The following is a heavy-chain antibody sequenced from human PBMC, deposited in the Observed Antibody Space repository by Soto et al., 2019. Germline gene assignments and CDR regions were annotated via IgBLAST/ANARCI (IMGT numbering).Heavy chain of an antibody. CDR3: ARDLPTMDV. V-gene: IGHV1-18*01. CDR1: GYTFTSYG. Sequence: QVQLVQSGAEVKKPGASVKVSCKASGYTFTSYGISWVRQAPGKGLDGMGWIRAYNGNTNYAQKLQGRGTMPTDTSTSMAYLGLRSLRSAETAVYYCARDLPTMDVWGQGTTVTVSS. J-gene: IGHJ6*02. CDR2: IRAYNGNT.